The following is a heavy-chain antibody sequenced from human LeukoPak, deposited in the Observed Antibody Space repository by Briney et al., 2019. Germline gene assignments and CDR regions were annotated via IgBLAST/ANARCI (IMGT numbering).Heavy chain of an antibody. Sequence: KTSETLSLTCTVSGGSISSYYWSWIRQPPGKGLEWIGYIYYSGSTYYNPSLKSRVTISVDTSKNQFSLKLSSVTAADTAVYYCASGSGSYVNAYYYYGMDVWGQGTTVTVSS. CDR3: ASGSGSYVNAYYYYGMDV. CDR2: IYYSGST. CDR1: GGSISSYY. D-gene: IGHD3-10*01. V-gene: IGHV4-59*12. J-gene: IGHJ6*02.